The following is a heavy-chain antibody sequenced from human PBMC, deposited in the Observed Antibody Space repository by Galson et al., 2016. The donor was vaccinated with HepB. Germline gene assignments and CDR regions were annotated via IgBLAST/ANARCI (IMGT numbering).Heavy chain of an antibody. CDR2: IWYDGSNK. J-gene: IGHJ4*02. CDR1: GFTLSGHG. CDR3: ARDLGSSWRSGSFDF. Sequence: SLRLSCAVSGFTLSGHGLHWVRQAPGKGLEWVAIIWYDGSNKYYADSVKERFALSRDTSKNTLYLQMNSLRAEDTAVYYCARDLGSSWRSGSFDFWGQGSLVTVSS. D-gene: IGHD6-13*01. V-gene: IGHV3-33*01.